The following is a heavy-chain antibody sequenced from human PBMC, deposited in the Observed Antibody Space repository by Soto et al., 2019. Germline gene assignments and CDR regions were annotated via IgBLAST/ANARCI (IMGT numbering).Heavy chain of an antibody. J-gene: IGHJ6*03. V-gene: IGHV3-11*01. CDR3: ANLAKNYYHYMDV. Sequence: GGSLRLSCAASGFSSSDYYMSWIRQAPGKGLEWVSLISTSGSSTDYADSVKGRFTISRDNAKNSLSLQMNSLRAEDTAVYYCANLAKNYYHYMDVWGKGTTVTVSS. CDR2: ISTSGSST. CDR1: GFSSSDYY. D-gene: IGHD1-26*01.